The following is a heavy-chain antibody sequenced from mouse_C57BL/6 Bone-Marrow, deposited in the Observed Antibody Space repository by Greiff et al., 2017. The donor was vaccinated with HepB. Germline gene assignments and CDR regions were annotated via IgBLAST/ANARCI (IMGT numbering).Heavy chain of an antibody. D-gene: IGHD2-1*01. CDR3: TRDRDGNYVNWFAY. Sequence: EVKLVESGEGLVKPGGSLKLSCAASGFTFSSYAMSWVRQTPEKRLEWVAYISSGGDYIYYADTVKGRFTISRDNARNTLYLQMSSLKSEDTAMYYCTRDRDGNYVNWFAYWGQGTLVTVSA. J-gene: IGHJ3*01. CDR1: GFTFSSYA. V-gene: IGHV5-9-1*02. CDR2: ISSGGDYI.